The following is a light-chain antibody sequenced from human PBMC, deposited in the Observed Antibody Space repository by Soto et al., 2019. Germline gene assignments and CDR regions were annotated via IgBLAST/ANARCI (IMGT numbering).Light chain of an antibody. CDR3: SSYAGKYVV. CDR1: SSDVGGYNY. V-gene: IGLV2-11*01. CDR2: DVS. Sequence: QSVLTQPRSVSGSPGQSVTISCTGTSSDVGGYNYVAWYRHHPGKAPKLIIYDVSKRPSGVPDRFSGSKSGNTASLTISGLQAEDEADYYCSSYAGKYVVFGGGT. J-gene: IGLJ2*01.